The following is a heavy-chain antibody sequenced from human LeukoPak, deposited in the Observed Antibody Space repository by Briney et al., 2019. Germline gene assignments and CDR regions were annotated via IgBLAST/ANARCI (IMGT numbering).Heavy chain of an antibody. D-gene: IGHD3-10*01. CDR2: ISSSGSTI. V-gene: IGHV3-11*04. J-gene: IGHJ6*04. Sequence: TGGSLRLSCAASGFTFSDYYMSWIRQAPGKGLEWVSYISSSGSTIYYADSVKGRFTISRDNAKNSLYLQMYSLRAEDTAVYYCARFPYYGSGSYYLDVWGKGTTVTVSS. CDR1: GFTFSDYY. CDR3: ARFPYYGSGSYYLDV.